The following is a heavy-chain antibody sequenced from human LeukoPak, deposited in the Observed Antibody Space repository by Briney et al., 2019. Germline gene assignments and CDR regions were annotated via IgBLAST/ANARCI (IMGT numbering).Heavy chain of an antibody. CDR2: INHSGST. Sequence: SETLSLTCAVYGGSFSGYYWSWIRQPPGKGLEWIGEINHSGSTNYNPSLKSRVTISVDTSKNQFSLKLSSVTAADTAVYYCARATSGDNLGNWGQGILVTVSS. V-gene: IGHV4-34*01. CDR1: GGSFSGYY. CDR3: ARATSGDNLGN. D-gene: IGHD7-27*01. J-gene: IGHJ4*02.